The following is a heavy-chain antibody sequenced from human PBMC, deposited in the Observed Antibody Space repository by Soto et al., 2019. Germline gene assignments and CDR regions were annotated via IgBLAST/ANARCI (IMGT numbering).Heavy chain of an antibody. D-gene: IGHD3-3*01. Sequence: SETLSLTCSVSGGSMSSSKWWSWVRQPPGKGLEWIGEIYHSGSTNYNPSLKSRVTISVDKSKNQFSLKLSSVTAADTAVYYCARGSITIFGVVIRFDYWGQGTLVTVSS. V-gene: IGHV4-4*02. CDR1: GGSMSSSKW. CDR2: IYHSGST. CDR3: ARGSITIFGVVIRFDY. J-gene: IGHJ4*02.